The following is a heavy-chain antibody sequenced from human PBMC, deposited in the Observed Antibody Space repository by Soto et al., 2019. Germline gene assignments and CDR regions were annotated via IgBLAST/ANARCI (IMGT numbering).Heavy chain of an antibody. V-gene: IGHV1-69*01. D-gene: IGHD1-26*01. CDR2: IIPIFGTA. J-gene: IGHJ6*02. CDR3: GRSWYYYYGMDV. Sequence: QVQLVQSGAEVKKPGSSVKVSCKASGGTFSSYAISWVRQAPGKGLEWMGGIIPIFGTANYAQQFQGRVTITADESTSTAYMELSRLRSEDTAVYYCGRSWYYYYGMDVWGQGTTVTVSS. CDR1: GGTFSSYA.